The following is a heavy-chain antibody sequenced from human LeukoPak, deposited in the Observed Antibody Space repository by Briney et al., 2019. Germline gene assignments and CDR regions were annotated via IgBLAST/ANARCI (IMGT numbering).Heavy chain of an antibody. J-gene: IGHJ4*02. CDR3: AKELDTMFFDY. Sequence: GGSLRLSCAASGFTFSSYSMNWVRQAPGKGLEWVSLAGWAGGTTFYSDSVRGRFTISRDSGRKSVYLQMNSLTTDDTAFYFCAKELDTMFFDYWGQGALVTVSS. V-gene: IGHV3-43*01. CDR2: AGWAGGTT. CDR1: GFTFSSYS. D-gene: IGHD3-10*02.